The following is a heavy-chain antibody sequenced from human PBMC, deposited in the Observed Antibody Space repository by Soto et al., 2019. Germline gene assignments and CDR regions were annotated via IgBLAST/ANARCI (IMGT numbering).Heavy chain of an antibody. Sequence: SETLSLTCTVSGGSISSYYWSWIRQPPGKGLEWIGYIYYSGSTNYNPSLKSRVTISVDTSKNQFSLKLSSVTAADTAVYHCARDDSSGYYYFDYWGQGTLVTVSS. D-gene: IGHD3-22*01. CDR3: ARDDSSGYYYFDY. CDR2: IYYSGST. J-gene: IGHJ4*02. V-gene: IGHV4-59*01. CDR1: GGSISSYY.